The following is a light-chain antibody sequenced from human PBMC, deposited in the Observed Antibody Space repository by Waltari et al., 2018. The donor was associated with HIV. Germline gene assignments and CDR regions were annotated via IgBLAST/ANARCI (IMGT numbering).Light chain of an antibody. CDR3: QQYNSSPFT. V-gene: IGKV3-20*01. Sequence: IVLTQSPGTLSLSPGERATLSCRASQSVDSSYLAWYQQKPGQAPRLLIYGASSRATGIPDRFTGSVSGTDFTLSISRLDPEDFALYYCQQYNSSPFTFGGGTRVEIK. J-gene: IGKJ4*01. CDR1: QSVDSSY. CDR2: GAS.